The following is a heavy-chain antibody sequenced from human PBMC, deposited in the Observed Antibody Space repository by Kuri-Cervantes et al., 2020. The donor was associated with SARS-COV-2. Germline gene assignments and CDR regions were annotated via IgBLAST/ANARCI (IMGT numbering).Heavy chain of an antibody. CDR2: ISYDGSNK. CDR1: GFTFSSYA. J-gene: IGHJ4*02. CDR3: ARARLIAVADY. Sequence: GESLKISCSASGFTFSSYAMHWVRQAPGKGLEWVAVISYDGSNKYYADSVKGRFTISRDNSKNTLYLQMNSLRAEDTAVYYCARARLIAVADYWGQGTLVTVSS. V-gene: IGHV3-30*04. D-gene: IGHD6-19*01.